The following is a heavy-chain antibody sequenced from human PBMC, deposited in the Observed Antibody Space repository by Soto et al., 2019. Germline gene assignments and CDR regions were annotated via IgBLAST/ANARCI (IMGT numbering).Heavy chain of an antibody. CDR3: AKGAGRRWHWYFDP. J-gene: IGHJ2*01. CDR1: GFTFRGYV. D-gene: IGHD6-13*01. CDR2: TSEDGSDK. Sequence: QVQLVESGGGVVQPGGSLRLSCAASGFTFRGYVTQWVRQAPGKGLEWVAVTSEDGSDKYYAGSVQGRFTISRDDSRNTLYLQMTSLSTDDTSVYYCAKGAGRRWHWYFDPWGRGTLVTVSS. V-gene: IGHV3-30*18.